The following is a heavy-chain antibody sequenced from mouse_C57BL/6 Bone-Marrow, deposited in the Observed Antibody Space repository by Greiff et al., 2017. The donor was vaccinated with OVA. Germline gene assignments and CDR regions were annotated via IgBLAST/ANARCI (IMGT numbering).Heavy chain of an antibody. CDR3: ARNYYGSSYDYFDY. CDR2: IYPGSGST. CDR1: GYTFTSYW. D-gene: IGHD1-1*01. J-gene: IGHJ2*01. Sequence: QVQLQQPGAELVKPGASVKMSCEASGYTFTSYWITWVKQRPGQGLEWIGDIYPGSGSTNYNEKFKSKATLTVDTSSSTAYMQLSSLTSEDSAVYYCARNYYGSSYDYFDYWGQGTTLTVSS. V-gene: IGHV1-55*01.